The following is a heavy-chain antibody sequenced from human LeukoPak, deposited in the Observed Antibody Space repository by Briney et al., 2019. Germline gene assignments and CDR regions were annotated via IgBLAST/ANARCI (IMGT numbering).Heavy chain of an antibody. J-gene: IGHJ4*02. CDR2: IKQDRDEK. CDR3: ARDGRPLDY. V-gene: IGHV3-7*03. CDR1: GITFSRYW. Sequence: GGSLRLSCVDSGITFSRYWMSWVRQAPGKGLEWVANIKQDRDEKYYVDSVKGRFTISRDNAKNSLYLQMNSLRVEDTAVYYCARDGRPLDYWGQGTLVTVSS.